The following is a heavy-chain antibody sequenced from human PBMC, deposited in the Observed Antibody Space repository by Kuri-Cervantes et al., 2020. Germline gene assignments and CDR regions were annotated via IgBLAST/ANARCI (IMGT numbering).Heavy chain of an antibody. J-gene: IGHJ4*02. CDR1: GFTFSDYY. D-gene: IGHD3-10*01. Sequence: GESLKISCAASGFTFSDYYMSWIRQAPGKGLEWVGRIKTRSDGETTDYNALVKGRFTISRDDSKNTVYLQMNSLRIEDTAVYYCASDRGDFDYWGQGALVTVSS. CDR3: ASDRGDFDY. CDR2: IKTRSDGETT. V-gene: IGHV3-15*01.